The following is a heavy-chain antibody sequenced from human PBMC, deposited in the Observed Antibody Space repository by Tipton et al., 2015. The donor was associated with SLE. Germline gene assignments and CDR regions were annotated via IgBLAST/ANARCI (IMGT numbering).Heavy chain of an antibody. CDR1: GFSFNDQY. CDR2: TRNRAKSFST. V-gene: IGHV3-72*01. D-gene: IGHD2-15*01. Sequence: GSLRLSCAASGFSFNDQYMDWVRQAPGKGLEWVARTRNRAKSFSTEYAASVKGRFTISRDDSKDSLYLQMNSLKYEDTAVYYCARELGSWGQGTMVTVSS. J-gene: IGHJ3*01. CDR3: ARELGS.